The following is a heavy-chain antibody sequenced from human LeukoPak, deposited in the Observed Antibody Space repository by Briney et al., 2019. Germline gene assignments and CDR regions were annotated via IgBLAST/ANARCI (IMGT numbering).Heavy chain of an antibody. Sequence: PSETLSLTCTVSGYSISSSYYWGWIRQPPGRGLEWIGSIYYRGNTYYNPSLKSRVTISVDTSKNQFSLKLSSVTAADTAVYYCARDRVAVAVTGGGYWGQGTLVTVSS. D-gene: IGHD6-19*01. V-gene: IGHV4-38-2*02. CDR1: GYSISSSYY. CDR2: IYYRGNT. J-gene: IGHJ4*02. CDR3: ARDRVAVAVTGGGY.